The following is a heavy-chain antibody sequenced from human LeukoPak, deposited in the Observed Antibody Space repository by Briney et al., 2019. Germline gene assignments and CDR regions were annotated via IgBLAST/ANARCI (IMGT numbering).Heavy chain of an antibody. D-gene: IGHD1-1*01. V-gene: IGHV4-39*01. Sequence: SETLSLTCTVSGGSISNSPYYWGWIRQPPGKGLEWIGNIYYSGSTYYNPSLKSRVTISVDTSENQFSLKLTSVTAADTAVYYCARTQNDGNWFDPWGQGTLVTVSS. CDR3: ARTQNDGNWFDP. CDR1: GGSISNSPYY. CDR2: IYYSGST. J-gene: IGHJ5*02.